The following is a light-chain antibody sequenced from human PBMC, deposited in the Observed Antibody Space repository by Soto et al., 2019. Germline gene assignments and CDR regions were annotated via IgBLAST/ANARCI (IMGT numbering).Light chain of an antibody. CDR2: DAS. CDR3: QQRSSWPIT. Sequence: IQTTQSLSILSASFGDRLAITYRSSQTITNWLAWYQQKPGKAPKLLIYDASSLESGVPSRFSGSGSGTDFTLTISSLQPEDFAVYYCQQRSSWPITFGQGTRLE. CDR1: QTITNW. V-gene: IGKV1-5*01. J-gene: IGKJ5*01.